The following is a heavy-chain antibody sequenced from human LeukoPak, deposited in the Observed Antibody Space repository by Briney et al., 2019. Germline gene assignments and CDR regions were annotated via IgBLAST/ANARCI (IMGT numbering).Heavy chain of an antibody. J-gene: IGHJ4*02. CDR1: GYTFTGYY. V-gene: IGHV1-2*02. D-gene: IGHD1-7*01. CDR2: INPNSGGT. Sequence: ASVKVSCTASGYTFTGYYMHWVRQAPGQGLEWMGWINPNSGGTNYAQKFQGRVTMTRDTSISTAYMELSRLRSDDTAVYYCARNGGYNWNYVPYYWGQGTLVTVSS. CDR3: ARNGGYNWNYVPYY.